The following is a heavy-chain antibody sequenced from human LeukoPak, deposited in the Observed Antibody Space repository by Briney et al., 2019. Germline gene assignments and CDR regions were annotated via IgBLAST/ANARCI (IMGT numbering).Heavy chain of an antibody. CDR1: GFTFSSYG. V-gene: IGHV3-33*08. Sequence: GGSLRLSCAASGFTFSSYGMHWVRQAPGKGLEWVAVIWPDGSNKYYADSVRGRFIISRDNSKNTLYLQMNSLRAEDTAVYYCARAGGPFDYWGQGTLVTVSS. CDR2: IWPDGSNK. D-gene: IGHD2-8*02. CDR3: ARAGGPFDY. J-gene: IGHJ4*02.